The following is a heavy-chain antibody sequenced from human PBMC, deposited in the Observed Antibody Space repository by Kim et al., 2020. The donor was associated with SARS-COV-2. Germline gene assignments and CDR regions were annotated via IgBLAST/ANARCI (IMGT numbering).Heavy chain of an antibody. CDR1: GYTFTSYA. CDR2: INAGNGNT. Sequence: ASVKVSCKASGYTFTSYAMHWVRQAPGQRLEWMGWINAGNGNTKYSQKFQGRVTITRDTSASTTYLELSSLRSEDTAVYYCAGGGSGYGSGFDPWAQGTLVTASS. J-gene: IGHJ5*02. D-gene: IGHD3-10*01. CDR3: AGGGSGYGSGFDP. V-gene: IGHV1-3*01.